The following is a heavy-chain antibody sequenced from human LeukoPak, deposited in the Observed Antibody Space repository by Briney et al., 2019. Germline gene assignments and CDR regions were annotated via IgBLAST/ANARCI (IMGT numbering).Heavy chain of an antibody. Sequence: ASVKVSCKASGYTFTSYGISWVRQAPGQGLEWMGWISAYNGNTNYAQKLQGRVTMTTGTSTSTAYMELRSLRSDDTAVYYCARVSVVVVAASLNYFDYWGQGTLVTVSS. D-gene: IGHD2-15*01. V-gene: IGHV1-18*01. CDR1: GYTFTSYG. CDR3: ARVSVVVVAASLNYFDY. J-gene: IGHJ4*02. CDR2: ISAYNGNT.